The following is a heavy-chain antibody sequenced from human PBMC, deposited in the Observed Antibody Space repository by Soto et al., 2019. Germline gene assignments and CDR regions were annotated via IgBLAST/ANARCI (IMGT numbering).Heavy chain of an antibody. CDR3: ARASGYGEAFDV. CDR1: GFTFSSYD. CDR2: IGTAGDT. V-gene: IGHV3-13*01. Sequence: PGGSLRLSCAASGFTFSSYDMHWVRQATGKGLEWVSAIGTAGDTYYPGSVKGRFTISRENAKNSLYLQMNSLRAEDTAVYYCARASGYGEAFDVRGQGTLVTVSS. J-gene: IGHJ3*01. D-gene: IGHD5-12*01.